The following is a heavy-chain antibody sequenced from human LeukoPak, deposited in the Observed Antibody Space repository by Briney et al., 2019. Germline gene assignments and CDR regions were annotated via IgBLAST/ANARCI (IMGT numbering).Heavy chain of an antibody. Sequence: SETLSLTCAVYGGSFSGYYWGWIHQPPGKGLEWIGEINHSGSTNYNPSLTSRVTILVDTSKNQFSLKLTSVTAADTAVYYCARTFRNSGWGIDYWGQGTQVTVSS. CDR1: GGSFSGYY. J-gene: IGHJ4*02. CDR3: ARTFRNSGWGIDY. D-gene: IGHD6-19*01. V-gene: IGHV4-34*01. CDR2: INHSGST.